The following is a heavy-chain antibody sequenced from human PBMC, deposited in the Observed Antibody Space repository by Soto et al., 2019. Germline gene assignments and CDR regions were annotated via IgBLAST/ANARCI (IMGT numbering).Heavy chain of an antibody. Sequence: QMHLVQSGAEVKKPGSSVKVSCKASGGSFTYTLSWVRQAPGQGLEWMGGIIPIFGTTNYAQKFQDRVTITADESTKTAYMALKTLRSQDTAVYYCAKLHSHGTYGMDVWGQGTKVTVSS. J-gene: IGHJ6*02. CDR1: GGSFTYT. CDR3: AKLHSHGTYGMDV. D-gene: IGHD5-18*01. CDR2: IIPIFGTT. V-gene: IGHV1-69*01.